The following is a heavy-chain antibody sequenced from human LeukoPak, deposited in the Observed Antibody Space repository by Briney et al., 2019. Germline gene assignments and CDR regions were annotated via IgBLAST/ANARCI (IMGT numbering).Heavy chain of an antibody. Sequence: GGSLRLSCATSGFSFSSYAMSWVRQAPGKGLEWVSAMSSSDDGRYYAASVRGRFTISRDTSRSTLYLQMNSLRAEDTAVYYCAKAGPGLRYYYYYMDVWGKGTTVTVSS. CDR1: GFSFSSYA. V-gene: IGHV3-23*01. D-gene: IGHD3-10*01. J-gene: IGHJ6*03. CDR2: MSSSDDGR. CDR3: AKAGPGLRYYYYYMDV.